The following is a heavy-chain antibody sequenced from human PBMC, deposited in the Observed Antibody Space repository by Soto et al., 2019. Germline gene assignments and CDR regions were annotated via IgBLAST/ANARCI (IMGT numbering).Heavy chain of an antibody. V-gene: IGHV1-8*01. CDR3: ARVGDYDFWSGYYPMMKNYYYGMDV. J-gene: IGHJ6*02. CDR2: MNPNSGNT. Sequence: ASVKVSCKASGYTFTSYDINWVRQATGQGLEWMGWMNPNSGNTGYAQKFQGRVTMTRNTSISTAYMELSSLRSEDTAVYYCARVGDYDFWSGYYPMMKNYYYGMDVWGQGTTVTVSS. D-gene: IGHD3-3*01. CDR1: GYTFTSYD.